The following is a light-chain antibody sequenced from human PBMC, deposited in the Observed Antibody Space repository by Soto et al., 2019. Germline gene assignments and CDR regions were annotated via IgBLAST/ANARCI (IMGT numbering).Light chain of an antibody. CDR2: GAS. CDR1: QSVINS. CDR3: QQYGDSPIT. Sequence: ILSTQSPGTLSSSPGERATLSCRASQSVINSLAWYQQKPGQAPRLLISGASSRATGIPDRFSGGGSGTDFTLTISRLEPEDFAMYYCQQYGDSPITFCQGTRLEIK. V-gene: IGKV3-20*01. J-gene: IGKJ5*01.